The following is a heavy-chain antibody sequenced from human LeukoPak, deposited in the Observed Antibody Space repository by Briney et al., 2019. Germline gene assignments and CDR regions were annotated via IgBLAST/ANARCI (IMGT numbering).Heavy chain of an antibody. CDR3: ARVGVDDSGNILKYFFDY. J-gene: IGHJ4*02. CDR2: IHYSGSA. Sequence: SESLSLTCTVSGGPIRTYQRSWIRQPPGKGLEWIGNIHYSGSANYNPALKSRVIISEDPSKNQFSLKLSPVTAADTALYYWARVGVDDSGNILKYFFDYWGQGTLVTVSS. CDR1: GGPIRTYQ. D-gene: IGHD4-23*01. V-gene: IGHV4-59*01.